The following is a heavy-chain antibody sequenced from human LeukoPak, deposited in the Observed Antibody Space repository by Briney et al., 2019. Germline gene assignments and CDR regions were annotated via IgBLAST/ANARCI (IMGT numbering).Heavy chain of an antibody. J-gene: IGHJ6*02. Sequence: GGSLRLSCAASGFTSSSYWMNWARQAPGKGLEWVASINHNGNVNYYVDSVKGRFTISRDNAKNSLYLQMSNLRAEDTAVYFCARGGGLYVWGQGATVTVSS. CDR3: ARGGGLYV. D-gene: IGHD3-16*01. CDR2: INHNGNVN. CDR1: GFTSSSYW. V-gene: IGHV3-7*03.